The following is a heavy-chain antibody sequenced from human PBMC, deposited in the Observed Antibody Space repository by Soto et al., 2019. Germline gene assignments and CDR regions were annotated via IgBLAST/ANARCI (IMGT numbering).Heavy chain of an antibody. D-gene: IGHD3-3*01. Sequence: ASETLSLTCAVSGGSISSSNWWSWVRQPPGKGLEWIGEIYHSGSTNYNPSLKSRVTISVDKSKNQFSLKLSSVTAADTAVYYCAGIFGVVTDPYGMDVWGQGTTVTVSS. CDR2: IYHSGST. CDR1: GGSISSSNW. J-gene: IGHJ6*02. V-gene: IGHV4-4*02. CDR3: AGIFGVVTDPYGMDV.